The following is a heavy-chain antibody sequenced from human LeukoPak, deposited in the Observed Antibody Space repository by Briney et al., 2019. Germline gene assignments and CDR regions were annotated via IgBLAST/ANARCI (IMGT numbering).Heavy chain of an antibody. CDR3: ARFSSASSSWYRFDP. CDR1: GGTFSSYA. Sequence: ASVKVSCKASGGTFSSYAISWVRQAPGQGLEWMGRIIPILGIANYAQKFQGRVTITADKSTSTAYMELSSLRSEDTAVYYCARFSSASSSWYRFDPWGQGTLVTVSS. V-gene: IGHV1-69*04. CDR2: IIPILGIA. D-gene: IGHD6-13*01. J-gene: IGHJ5*02.